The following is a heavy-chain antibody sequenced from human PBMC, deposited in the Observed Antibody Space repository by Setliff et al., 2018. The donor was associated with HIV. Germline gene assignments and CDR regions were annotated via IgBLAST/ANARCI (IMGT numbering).Heavy chain of an antibody. CDR1: GGSMNSDSYS. V-gene: IGHV4-61*09. Sequence: SETLSLTCTVSGGSMNSDSYSWTWLRQPAGKGPELIGHIYVGGSVIYNPSLASRVTISMVPSKNQFSLDLSSVTAADTAKYYCARDYFGSLDYWGQGTLVTVSS. D-gene: IGHD3-10*01. J-gene: IGHJ4*02. CDR2: IYVGGSV. CDR3: ARDYFGSLDY.